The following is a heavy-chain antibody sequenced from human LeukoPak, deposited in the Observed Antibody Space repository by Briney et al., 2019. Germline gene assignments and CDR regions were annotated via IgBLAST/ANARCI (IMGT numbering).Heavy chain of an antibody. D-gene: IGHD6-13*01. CDR2: IWYDGSNK. CDR3: ARELGSWYEWDYYYYGMDV. Sequence: GGSLRLSCAASGFTFSSYGVHWVRQAPGKGLEWVAVIWYDGSNKYYADSVKGRFTISRDNSKNTLYLQMNSLRAEDTAVYYCARELGSWYEWDYYYYGMDVWGQGTTVTVSS. J-gene: IGHJ6*02. V-gene: IGHV3-33*01. CDR1: GFTFSSYG.